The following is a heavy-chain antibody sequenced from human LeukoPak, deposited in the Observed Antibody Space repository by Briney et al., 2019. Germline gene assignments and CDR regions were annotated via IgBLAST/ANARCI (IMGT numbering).Heavy chain of an antibody. D-gene: IGHD3-16*01. J-gene: IGHJ4*02. CDR2: INTDGSDT. Sequence: GGSLRLSCAASGYTFSSYWMHWVRQVPGKGLVWVARINTDGSDTGYADSVKDRFTISRDNAKNTLYLQMNSLRAEDTAVYYCTRAPLGYYWGRGTLVTVSS. CDR3: TRAPLGYY. V-gene: IGHV3-74*01. CDR1: GYTFSSYW.